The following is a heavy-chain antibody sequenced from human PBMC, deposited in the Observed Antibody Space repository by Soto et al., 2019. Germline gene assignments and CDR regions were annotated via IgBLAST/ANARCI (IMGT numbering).Heavy chain of an antibody. Sequence: SQTLSLTCDISGDSVSTNTATWGWIRQSPSRGLEWLGRTYYRSRWYFDYAVSVKSRITISLDISNNQVSLQLTSVTPDDTAIYYCVRLIGNSWLDSWGQGTLVTVSS. CDR1: GDSVSTNTAT. J-gene: IGHJ5*01. D-gene: IGHD3-22*01. CDR3: VRLIGNSWLDS. CDR2: TYYRSRWYF. V-gene: IGHV6-1*01.